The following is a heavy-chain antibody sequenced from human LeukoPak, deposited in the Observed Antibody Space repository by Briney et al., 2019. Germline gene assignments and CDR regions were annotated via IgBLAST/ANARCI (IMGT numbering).Heavy chain of an antibody. Sequence: PGGSLRLSCAASGFTFSSYALSWVRQAPGKGLEWVSSISGTGGNTYYADSVKGRFTISRDNSKNTLYLQMNSLRAEDTAVYYCARGALQQPSRFDYWGQGTLVTVSS. J-gene: IGHJ4*02. D-gene: IGHD6-13*01. V-gene: IGHV3-23*01. CDR1: GFTFSSYA. CDR3: ARGALQQPSRFDY. CDR2: ISGTGGNT.